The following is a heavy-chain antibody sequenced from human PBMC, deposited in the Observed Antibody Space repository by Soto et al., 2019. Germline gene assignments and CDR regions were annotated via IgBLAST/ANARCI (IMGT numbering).Heavy chain of an antibody. CDR2: IIPIFGTA. V-gene: IGHV1-69*01. J-gene: IGHJ6*02. Sequence: GPQVKVSCKASGGTFSSYAISWVRQAPGQGLEWMGGIIPIFGTANYAQKFQGRVTITADESTSTAYMELSSLRSEDTAVYYCARDDGVTGTTDLDYYGMDVWGQGTTVTVSS. D-gene: IGHD1-7*01. CDR1: GGTFSSYA. CDR3: ARDDGVTGTTDLDYYGMDV.